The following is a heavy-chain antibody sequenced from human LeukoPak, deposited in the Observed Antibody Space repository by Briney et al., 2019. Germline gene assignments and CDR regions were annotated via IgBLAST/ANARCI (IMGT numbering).Heavy chain of an antibody. V-gene: IGHV3-74*01. D-gene: IGHD6-13*01. J-gene: IGHJ6*03. CDR2: INGDGSSI. CDR3: ARVYSISWYSGYLYMDV. CDR1: GFTFGSHW. Sequence: GGSLRLSCAASGFTFGSHWMHWVRQEPGKGLVWVSRINGDGSSISYADSVKGRFTISRDDAKKSLYLQMSSLRAEDTAVYYCARVYSISWYSGYLYMDVWGKGTTVTVSS.